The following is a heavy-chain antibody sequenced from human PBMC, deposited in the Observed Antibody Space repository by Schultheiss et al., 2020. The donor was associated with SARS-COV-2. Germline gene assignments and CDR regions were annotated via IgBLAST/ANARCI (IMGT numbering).Heavy chain of an antibody. CDR1: GGTFSSYT. D-gene: IGHD2-2*01. J-gene: IGHJ6*02. Sequence: SVKVSCKASGGTFSSYTISWVRQAPGQGLEWMGRIIPILGIANYAQKLQGRVTMTTDTSTSTAYMELRSLRSDDTAVYYCAIAIVVVPAANYGMDVWGQGTTVTVSS. CDR3: AIAIVVVPAANYGMDV. CDR2: IIPILGIA. V-gene: IGHV1-69*02.